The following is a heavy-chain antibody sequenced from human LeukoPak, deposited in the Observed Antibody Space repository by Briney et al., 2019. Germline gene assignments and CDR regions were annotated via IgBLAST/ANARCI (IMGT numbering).Heavy chain of an antibody. CDR3: AKGRESGVTTVIVDY. CDR1: GFTFNKYA. J-gene: IGHJ4*02. V-gene: IGHV3-23*01. D-gene: IGHD4-17*01. CDR2: ISGSDGTR. Sequence: GGSLRLSCAASGFTFNKYAMNWVRQAPGKGLEWVSVISGSDGTRYYADSLKGRFTISRDNSKSTLYLQMNTLRAEDTAMYYCAKGRESGVTTVIVDYWGQGTLVTVSS.